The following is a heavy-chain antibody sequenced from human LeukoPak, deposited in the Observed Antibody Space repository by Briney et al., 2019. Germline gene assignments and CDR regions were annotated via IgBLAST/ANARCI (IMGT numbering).Heavy chain of an antibody. D-gene: IGHD3-3*01. CDR1: GYTFTGYC. V-gene: IGHV1-2*02. J-gene: IGHJ6*02. Sequence: ASVKVSCKASGYTFTGYCMHWVRQAPGQGLEWMGWINPNSGGTNYAQKFQGRVTMTRDTSISTAYMELSRLRSDDTAVYYCARDKRVLRFLEWLGDPNYYYGMDVWGQGTTVTVSS. CDR3: ARDKRVLRFLEWLGDPNYYYGMDV. CDR2: INPNSGGT.